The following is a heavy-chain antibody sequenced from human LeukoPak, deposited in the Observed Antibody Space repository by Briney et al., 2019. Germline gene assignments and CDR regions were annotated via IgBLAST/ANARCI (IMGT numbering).Heavy chain of an antibody. Sequence: SETLSLTCTVSGGSISGYYWSWIRQPPGKGLEWIGYIYYSGSTNYNPSLKSRVTISVDTSKNQFSLKLSSVTAADTAVYYCARGGLWYGSSGYRTRFDYWGQGTLVTVSS. J-gene: IGHJ4*02. CDR1: GGSISGYY. V-gene: IGHV4-59*01. CDR3: ARGGLWYGSSGYRTRFDY. CDR2: IYYSGST. D-gene: IGHD3-22*01.